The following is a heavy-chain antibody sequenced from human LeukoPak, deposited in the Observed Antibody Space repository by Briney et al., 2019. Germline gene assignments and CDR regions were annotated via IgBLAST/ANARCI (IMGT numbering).Heavy chain of an antibody. J-gene: IGHJ4*02. CDR2: IIPIFGTA. Sequence: ASVTVSCKASGGPFSSYAISWVRQAPGQGLEWMGGIIPIFGTANYAQKFQGRVTITADKSTSTAYMELSSLRSEDTAVYYCARGYSSGWVDYWGQGTLVTVSS. V-gene: IGHV1-69*06. CDR1: GGPFSSYA. CDR3: ARGYSSGWVDY. D-gene: IGHD6-19*01.